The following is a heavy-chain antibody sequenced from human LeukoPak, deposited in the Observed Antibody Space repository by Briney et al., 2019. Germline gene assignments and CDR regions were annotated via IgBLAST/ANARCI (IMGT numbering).Heavy chain of an antibody. CDR1: GYTLTELS. Sequence: ASVKVSCKVSGYTLTELSMHWVRQAPGKGLEWTGGFDPEDGETIYAQKFQGRVTMTEGTSTDTAYMELSSLRSEDTAVYYCATDTYSGSYRWFDPWGQGTLVTVSS. CDR3: ATDTYSGSYRWFDP. V-gene: IGHV1-24*01. J-gene: IGHJ5*02. D-gene: IGHD1-26*01. CDR2: FDPEDGET.